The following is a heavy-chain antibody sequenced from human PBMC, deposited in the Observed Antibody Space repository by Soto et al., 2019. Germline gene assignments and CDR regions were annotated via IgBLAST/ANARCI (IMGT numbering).Heavy chain of an antibody. CDR3: ARWADYYDSSGYYYPFDY. CDR2: IRSRANSYAT. Sequence: GGSLRLSCAASGFSFNGSAMHWVRQASGKGLEWVGRIRSRANSYATTYAASVKGRFTISRDHSENTASLHMNSLKTEDTAVYYCARWADYYDSSGYYYPFDYWGQGTLVTVSS. D-gene: IGHD3-22*01. J-gene: IGHJ4*02. CDR1: GFSFNGSA. V-gene: IGHV3-73*01.